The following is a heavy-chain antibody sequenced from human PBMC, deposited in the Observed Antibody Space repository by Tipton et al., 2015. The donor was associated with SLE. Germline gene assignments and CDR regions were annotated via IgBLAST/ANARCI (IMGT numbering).Heavy chain of an antibody. CDR1: GGSFSGYY. V-gene: IGHV4-34*01. CDR3: ASSISIFGVVKYYYGMDV. D-gene: IGHD3-3*01. Sequence: TLSLTCAVYGGSFSGYYWSWIRQPPGKGLEWIGEINHSRSTNYNPSLKSRVTISVDTSKNQFSLKLTSVTAADTAVYYCASSISIFGVVKYYYGMDVWGQGTTVTVSS. J-gene: IGHJ6*02. CDR2: INHSRST.